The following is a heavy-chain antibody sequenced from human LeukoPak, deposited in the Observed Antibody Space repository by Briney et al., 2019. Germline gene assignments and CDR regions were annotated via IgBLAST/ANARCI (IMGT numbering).Heavy chain of an antibody. D-gene: IGHD1-26*01. CDR1: GFTFSSYA. CDR2: ISGSGGST. V-gene: IGHV3-23*01. J-gene: IGHJ1*01. Sequence: GGSLRLSCAASGFTFSSYAMSWVRQAPGKGLEWVSAISGSGGSTYYAGSVKGRFTISRDNSKKTLYLQMNSLRAEDTAVYYCAKDRVGATKAEYFQHWGQGTLVTVSS. CDR3: AKDRVGATKAEYFQH.